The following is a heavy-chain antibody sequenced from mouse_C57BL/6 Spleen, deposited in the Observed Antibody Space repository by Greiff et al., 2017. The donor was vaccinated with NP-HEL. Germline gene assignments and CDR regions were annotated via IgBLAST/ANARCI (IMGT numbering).Heavy chain of an antibody. CDR3: ARGGYLWFAY. V-gene: IGHV3-6*01. D-gene: IGHD2-2*01. Sequence: EVKLQESGPGLVKPSQSLSLTCSVTGYSITSGYYWNWIRQFPGNKLEWMGYISYDGSNNYNPSLKNRISITRDTSKNQFFLKLNSVTTEDTATYYCARGGYLWFAYWGQGTLVTVSA. CDR2: ISYDGSN. CDR1: GYSITSGYY. J-gene: IGHJ3*01.